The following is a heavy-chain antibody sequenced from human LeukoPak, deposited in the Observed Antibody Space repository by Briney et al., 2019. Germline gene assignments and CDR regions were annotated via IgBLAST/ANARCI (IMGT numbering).Heavy chain of an antibody. J-gene: IGHJ3*02. D-gene: IGHD4-17*01. CDR3: AKTNERDDYGDPRVGDAFDI. CDR2: ISGSGGST. CDR1: GFTFSSYA. Sequence: PGGSLRLSCAASGFTFSSYAMSWVRQAPGKGLEWVSAISGSGGSTYYADSVKGRFTISRDNSKNTLYLQMNSLRAEDTAVYYCAKTNERDDYGDPRVGDAFDIWGQGTMVTVSS. V-gene: IGHV3-23*01.